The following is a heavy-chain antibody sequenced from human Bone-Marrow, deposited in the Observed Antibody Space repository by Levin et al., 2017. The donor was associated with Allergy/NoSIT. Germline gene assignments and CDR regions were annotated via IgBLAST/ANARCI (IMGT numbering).Heavy chain of an antibody. V-gene: IGHV4-30-2*01. CDR3: ARGDYYYGSGSLDS. D-gene: IGHD3-10*01. Sequence: SCAVSGGSIGSSGYSWSWIRQPPGQGLEWIGFIYHDENTYYAPSLKGRVTISVDGSKRQFSLRLNSVTAADTAVYYCARGDYYYGSGSLDSWGQGTLVTVSS. CDR2: IYHDENT. J-gene: IGHJ4*02. CDR1: GGSIGSSGYS.